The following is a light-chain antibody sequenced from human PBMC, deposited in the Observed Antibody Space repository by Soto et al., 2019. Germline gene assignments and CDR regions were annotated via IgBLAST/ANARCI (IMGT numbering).Light chain of an antibody. CDR2: GAS. CDR1: QSVRSSY. J-gene: IGKJ1*01. Sequence: ILLTPSPCTLTLSPGERATLSCRASQSVRSSYLAWYQQKPGHAPRLLIYGASSRATGIPDRLSGSGSGTDFTLTISRLEPEEFAVYDCQQYGSSRPFGQGTKVDIK. V-gene: IGKV3-20*01. CDR3: QQYGSSRP.